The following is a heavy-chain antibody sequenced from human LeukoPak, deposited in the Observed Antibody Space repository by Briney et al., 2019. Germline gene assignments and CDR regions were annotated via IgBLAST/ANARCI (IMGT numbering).Heavy chain of an antibody. D-gene: IGHD3-9*01. CDR3: ARGGVGDILTGYYSYNWFDP. J-gene: IGHJ5*02. CDR2: INSDGSST. CDR1: GFTFSSYW. V-gene: IGHV3-74*01. Sequence: GASLRLSCAASGFTFSSYWMHWIRQAAGKGLVWVARINSDGSSTSYADSVKGRFTISRDNAKNTLYLQMNSLRAEDTAVYYCARGGVGDILTGYYSYNWFDPWGQGTLVTVSS.